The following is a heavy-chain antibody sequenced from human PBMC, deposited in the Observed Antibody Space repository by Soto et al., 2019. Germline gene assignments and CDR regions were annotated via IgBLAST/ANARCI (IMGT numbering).Heavy chain of an antibody. J-gene: IGHJ6*02. CDR2: IDTSGNT. D-gene: IGHD6-13*01. CDR3: ARYSSNWFQTEGMDV. V-gene: IGHV4-4*07. CDR1: GGSISTYY. Sequence: KASETLSLTCTVSGGSISTYYWSWIRQPAEEGLEWIGRIDTSGNTNYNPSLKSRVTMSVDTSKKQFSLKLTSVTAADTAVYYCARYSSNWFQTEGMDVWGQGTTVTVSS.